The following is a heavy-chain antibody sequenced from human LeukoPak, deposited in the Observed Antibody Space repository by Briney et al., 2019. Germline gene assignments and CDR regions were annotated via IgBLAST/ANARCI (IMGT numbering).Heavy chain of an antibody. CDR3: ARDSAAGTIAWFDP. Sequence: GGSLRLSCAASGFTFSSYAMHWVRQAPGKGLEWVAVISYDGSNKYYADSVKGRFTISRDNSKNTLYLQMNSLRAEDTAVYYCARDSAAGTIAWFDPWGQGTLVTVSS. V-gene: IGHV3-30-3*01. CDR2: ISYDGSNK. D-gene: IGHD6-13*01. CDR1: GFTFSSYA. J-gene: IGHJ5*02.